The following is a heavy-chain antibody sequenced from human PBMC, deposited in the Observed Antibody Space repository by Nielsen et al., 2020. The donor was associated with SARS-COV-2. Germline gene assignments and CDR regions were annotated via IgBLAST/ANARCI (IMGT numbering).Heavy chain of an antibody. V-gene: IGHV3-7*01. J-gene: IGHJ3*02. CDR1: GFTFSSYW. CDR2: IKQDGSEK. CDR3: ARVQYNWNYVGAFDI. D-gene: IGHD1-7*01. Sequence: GGSLRLSCAASGFTFSSYWMSWVRQAPGKGLEWVANIKQDGSEKYYVDSVKGRFTISRDNAKNSLYLQMNSLRAEDTAVYYCARVQYNWNYVGAFDIWGQGTIVTVSS.